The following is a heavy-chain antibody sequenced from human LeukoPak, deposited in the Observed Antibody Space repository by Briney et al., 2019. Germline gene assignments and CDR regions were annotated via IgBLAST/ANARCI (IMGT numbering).Heavy chain of an antibody. Sequence: GGSLRLSCAASGFTFSSYAMSWVRQAPGKGLEWVSTISGSGGSTYYADSAKGRFTISRDNSKSTLYLQMNSLRAEDTAVYYCAKGSHYYDGGYFDYWGQGTLVTVSS. CDR3: AKGSHYYDGGYFDY. J-gene: IGHJ4*02. D-gene: IGHD3-22*01. CDR1: GFTFSSYA. CDR2: ISGSGGST. V-gene: IGHV3-23*01.